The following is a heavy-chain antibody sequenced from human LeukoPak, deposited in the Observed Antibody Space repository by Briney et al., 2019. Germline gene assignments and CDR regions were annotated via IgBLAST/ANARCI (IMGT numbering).Heavy chain of an antibody. CDR1: AFTFSTYA. CDR2: ISGSGDGT. V-gene: IGHV3-23*01. Sequence: GGSLRLSCAASAFTFSTYAMSWVRQAPGKGLEWVSAISGSGDGTYYADPVKGRFTISRDNSKNTLYLQMNSLRAEDTAMYYCARDRLTNDAFDIWGQGTMVTVSS. J-gene: IGHJ3*02. CDR3: ARDRLTNDAFDI. D-gene: IGHD2-8*01.